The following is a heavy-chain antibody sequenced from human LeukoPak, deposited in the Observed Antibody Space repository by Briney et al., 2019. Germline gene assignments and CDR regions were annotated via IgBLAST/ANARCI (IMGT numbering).Heavy chain of an antibody. V-gene: IGHV3-74*01. CDR1: GFTFNNYW. D-gene: IGHD3-10*01. CDR3: ARPFITMVRGVIGF. J-gene: IGHJ4*02. CDR2: INSDGSST. Sequence: GGSLRLSCAASGFTFNNYWMHWVRQGPGKGLVWVSRINSDGSSTSYADSVKGRFTISRDNAKNTLYLQMNSLRAEDTAVYYCARPFITMVRGVIGFWGQGTLVTVSS.